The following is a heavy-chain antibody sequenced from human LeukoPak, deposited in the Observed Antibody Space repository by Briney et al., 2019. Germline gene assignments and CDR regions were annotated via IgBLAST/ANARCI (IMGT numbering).Heavy chain of an antibody. CDR3: ARGQGDRYYYYYMDV. CDR2: ISDDGTNK. D-gene: IGHD3-16*01. CDR1: GFTFTGHA. V-gene: IGHV3-30*10. J-gene: IGHJ6*03. Sequence: GSLRLSCAASGFTFTGHAMHWVRQAPGKGLEWVASISDDGTNKNYTDSLKGRFTISRDNSKNTLLLQMDNLRVEDTAVYFCARGQGDRYYYYYMDVWGKGTTVTVSS.